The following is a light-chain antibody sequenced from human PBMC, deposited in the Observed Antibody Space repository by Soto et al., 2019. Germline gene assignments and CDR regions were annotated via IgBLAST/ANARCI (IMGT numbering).Light chain of an antibody. Sequence: DIQLTQSPSFLSSSVGDRVTITCRASQGISTYLAWYQQKLGKAPKLLIYDASTLQSGVPSRFSGSRSGTEFTLTISSLQPDDFATYYCQQYNSYRWTFGQGTKVDIK. V-gene: IGKV1-9*01. CDR3: QQYNSYRWT. CDR2: DAS. J-gene: IGKJ1*01. CDR1: QGISTY.